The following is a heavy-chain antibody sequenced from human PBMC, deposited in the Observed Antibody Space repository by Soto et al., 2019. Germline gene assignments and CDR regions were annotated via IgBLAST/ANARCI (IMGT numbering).Heavy chain of an antibody. CDR1: GGSSSRYY. J-gene: IGHJ6*02. V-gene: IGHV4-59*01. CDR3: ARASTGRYYYGMDV. CDR2: IYYSGST. Sequence: SATLSLTCPFSGGSSSRYYLSWLRQPPGKGLEWIGYIYYSGSTNYNPSLKSRVTISVDTSKNQFSLKLSSVTAADTAVYYCARASTGRYYYGMDVWGQGTTVTVSS. D-gene: IGHD3-10*01.